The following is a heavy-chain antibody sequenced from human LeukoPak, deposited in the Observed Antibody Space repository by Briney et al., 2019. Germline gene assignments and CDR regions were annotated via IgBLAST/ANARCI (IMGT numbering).Heavy chain of an antibody. V-gene: IGHV3-23*01. CDR2: ISGSGGST. D-gene: IGHD5-18*01. CDR1: GFTFSSYA. J-gene: IGHJ4*02. Sequence: GGSLRLSCAASGFTFSSYAMSWVRQAPGKGLEWVPAISGSGGSTYYADSVKGRFTISRDNSKNTLYLQMNSLRAEDTAVYYCATPPDTAMVTVRDYWGQGTLVTVSS. CDR3: ATPPDTAMVTVRDY.